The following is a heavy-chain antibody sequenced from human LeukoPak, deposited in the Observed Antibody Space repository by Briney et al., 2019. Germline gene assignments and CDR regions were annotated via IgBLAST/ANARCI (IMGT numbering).Heavy chain of an antibody. V-gene: IGHV3-21*01. J-gene: IGHJ4*02. CDR3: ARVLRENSCYRNFDL. Sequence: GGSLRLSCAASGFTFSSSTMNWVRQAPGKGLEWVSSISTSSGYIYYADSVKGRFTISRDNAKNSMYLQMNNLRTEDTAVYYCARVLRENSCYRNFDLGGQGTLVTVSS. CDR2: ISTSSGYI. D-gene: IGHD3-16*02. CDR1: GFTFSSST.